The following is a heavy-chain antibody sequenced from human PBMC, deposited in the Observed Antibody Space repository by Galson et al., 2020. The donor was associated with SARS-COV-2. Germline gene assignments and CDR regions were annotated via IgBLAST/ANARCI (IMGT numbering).Heavy chain of an antibody. V-gene: IGHV3-73*01. CDR1: GFTFSGSA. CDR3: TRLGYCIGGSCYTRDV. D-gene: IGHD2-15*01. Sequence: TGGSLRLSCAASGFTFSGSAMHWVRQASGKGLEWVGRIRSKANSYEAAYAASVKSRITISRDDSKNTAYLQMNSLRTEDTAVYYCTRLGYCIGGSCYTRDVWGQGTTVTVSS. J-gene: IGHJ6*02. CDR2: IRSKANSYEA.